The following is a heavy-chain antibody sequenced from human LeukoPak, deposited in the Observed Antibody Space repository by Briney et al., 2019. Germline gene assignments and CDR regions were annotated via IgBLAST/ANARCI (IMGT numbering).Heavy chain of an antibody. CDR1: GFTFSSYS. D-gene: IGHD3-3*01. Sequence: GGSLRLSCAASGFTFSSYSMNWVRQAPGKGLEWVSSISSSSSYIYYADSVKGRFTISRDNAKNSLYLQVNSLRAEDTAVYYCARDLASSEWPHAFDIWGQGTMVTVSS. CDR2: ISSSSSYI. CDR3: ARDLASSEWPHAFDI. V-gene: IGHV3-21*01. J-gene: IGHJ3*02.